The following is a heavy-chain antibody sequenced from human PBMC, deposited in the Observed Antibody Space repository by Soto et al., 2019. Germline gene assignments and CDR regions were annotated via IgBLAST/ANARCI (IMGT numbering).Heavy chain of an antibody. V-gene: IGHV4-39*01. J-gene: IGHJ5*02. Sequence: SETLSLTCTVSGGSISSSSYYWGWIRQPPGKGLEWIGSIYYSGSTYYNPSLKSRVTISVDTSKNQFSLKLSSVTAADTAVYYCARQAVAGEYNWFDPRGQGTLVTVPS. D-gene: IGHD6-19*01. CDR3: ARQAVAGEYNWFDP. CDR1: GGSISSSSYY. CDR2: IYYSGST.